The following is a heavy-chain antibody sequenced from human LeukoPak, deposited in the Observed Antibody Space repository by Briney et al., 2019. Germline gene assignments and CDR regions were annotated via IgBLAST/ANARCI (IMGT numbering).Heavy chain of an antibody. J-gene: IGHJ3*02. CDR2: INSDGSDT. CDR3: ARMTTVTTEGI. CDR1: GFTFSHFW. Sequence: GGSLRLSCAASGFTFSHFWIHWVRQAPGKGLVWVSRINSDGSDTVYADSVKGRFTSSRDNAKNILYLQMNNLRAEDTAVYYCARMTTVTTEGIWGQGTMVTVSS. V-gene: IGHV3-74*01. D-gene: IGHD4-17*01.